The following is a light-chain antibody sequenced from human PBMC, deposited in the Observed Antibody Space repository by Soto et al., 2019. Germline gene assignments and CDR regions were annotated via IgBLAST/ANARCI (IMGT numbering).Light chain of an antibody. CDR2: AAS. J-gene: IGKJ1*01. Sequence: AIQMTQSPSSLSASVGDRVTITCRASQGIRNDLGWYQQKPGKAPKLLIYAASSLQSGVPSRFSGSGSGTDFTLTISRLEPEDFAVYYCQQYGRSGTFGQGTKVDIK. CDR3: QQYGRSGT. V-gene: IGKV1-6*01. CDR1: QGIRND.